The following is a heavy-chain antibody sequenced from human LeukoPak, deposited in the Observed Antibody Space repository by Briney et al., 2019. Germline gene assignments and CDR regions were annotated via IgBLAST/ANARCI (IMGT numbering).Heavy chain of an antibody. D-gene: IGHD1-26*01. CDR2: IKQDGSEK. J-gene: IGHJ4*02. Sequence: SGGSLRLSCAASGFTFSSYWMSWVRQAPGKGLEGVANIKQDGSEKYYVDSVKGRFTISRDNAKNSLYLQMNSLRAEDTAVYYCARDGIVGVTTVAYWGQGTLVTVSS. CDR1: GFTFSSYW. V-gene: IGHV3-7*01. CDR3: ARDGIVGVTTVAY.